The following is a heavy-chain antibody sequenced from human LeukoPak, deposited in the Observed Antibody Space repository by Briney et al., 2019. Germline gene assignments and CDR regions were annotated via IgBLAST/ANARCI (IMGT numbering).Heavy chain of an antibody. J-gene: IGHJ4*02. CDR2: IKSKTDGGTT. CDR1: GFTFSNAW. CDR3: TTALLSISDRQWLVLWDYFDY. D-gene: IGHD6-19*01. V-gene: IGHV3-15*01. Sequence: GSLRLSCAASGFTFSNAWMNWVRQAPGKGLEWVGRIKSKTDGGTTDHAAPVKGRFTISRDESKNTLYLQMNSLKTEDTAVYYCTTALLSISDRQWLVLWDYFDYWGQGTLVTVSS.